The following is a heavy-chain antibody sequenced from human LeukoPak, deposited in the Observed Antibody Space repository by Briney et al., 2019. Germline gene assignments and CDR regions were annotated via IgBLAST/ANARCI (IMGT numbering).Heavy chain of an antibody. D-gene: IGHD3-22*01. Sequence: SETLSLTCAVYGGSFSGYHWSWIRQPPGKGLEWIGEINHSGSTNYNPSLKSRVTISVDTSKNQFSLKLSSVTAADTAVYYCARGRIMIVVVITLHWFDPWGQGTLVTVSS. V-gene: IGHV4-34*01. CDR2: INHSGST. CDR3: ARGRIMIVVVITLHWFDP. J-gene: IGHJ5*02. CDR1: GGSFSGYH.